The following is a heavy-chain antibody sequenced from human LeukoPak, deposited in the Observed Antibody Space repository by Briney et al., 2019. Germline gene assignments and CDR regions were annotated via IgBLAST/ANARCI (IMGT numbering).Heavy chain of an antibody. V-gene: IGHV4-4*02. D-gene: IGHD3-10*01. CDR3: AREDYRSGSVDY. CDR1: GGSISSSNW. CDR2: IYHSGST. Sequence: PSETLSLTCAVSGGSISSSNWWSWVRQPPGKWLEWIGEIYHSGSTNYNPSLKSRVTISVDKSKNQFSLKLSSVTAADTAVYYCAREDYRSGSVDYWGQGTLVTASS. J-gene: IGHJ4*02.